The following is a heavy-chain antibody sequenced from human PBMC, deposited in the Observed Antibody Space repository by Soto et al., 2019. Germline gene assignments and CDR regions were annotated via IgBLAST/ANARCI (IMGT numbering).Heavy chain of an antibody. V-gene: IGHV4-39*01. D-gene: IGHD3-10*01. CDR3: ARPSDYYGSGSYAFDI. Sequence: SETLSLTCTVSGGSISSSSYYWGWIRQPPGKGLEWIGSIYYSGSTYYNPSLKSRVTISVDTSKNQFSLKRSSVTAADTAVYYCARPSDYYGSGSYAFDIWGQGTMVTVSS. CDR1: GGSISSSSYY. J-gene: IGHJ3*02. CDR2: IYYSGST.